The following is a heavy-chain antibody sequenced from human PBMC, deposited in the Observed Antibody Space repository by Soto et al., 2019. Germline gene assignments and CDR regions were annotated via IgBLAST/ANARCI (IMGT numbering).Heavy chain of an antibody. CDR3: ARDFAYFDS. D-gene: IGHD3-3*01. V-gene: IGHV4-61*01. J-gene: IGHJ4*02. CDR1: GGSFKSGSYS. Sequence: QVQLQESGPGLVKPSETLSLTCTVSGGSFKSGSYSWSWIRQPPGKGLEWIGYVYHTGRTSYNPSLKGPVSISMETSKNQFSLNLDSVTAADTAVYFCARDFAYFDSWGQGTLVTVSS. CDR2: VYHTGRT.